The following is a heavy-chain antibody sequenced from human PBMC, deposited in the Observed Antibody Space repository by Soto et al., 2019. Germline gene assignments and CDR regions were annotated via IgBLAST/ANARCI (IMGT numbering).Heavy chain of an antibody. J-gene: IGHJ6*02. CDR1: GFTFTSSA. V-gene: IGHV1-58*01. CDR3: AADQPDFWSGYYPGYYYGMDV. D-gene: IGHD3-3*01. CDR2: IVVGSGNT. Sequence: SVKVSCKASGFTFTSSAVQWVRQARGQRLEWIGWIVVGSGNTNYAQKFQERVTITRDMSTGTAYMELSSLRSEDTAVYYCAADQPDFWSGYYPGYYYGMDVWGQGTTVTVSS.